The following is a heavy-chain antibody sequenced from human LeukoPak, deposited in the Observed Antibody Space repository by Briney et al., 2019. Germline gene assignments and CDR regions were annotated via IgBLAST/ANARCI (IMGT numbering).Heavy chain of an antibody. D-gene: IGHD6-13*01. V-gene: IGHV3-74*01. CDR3: ARGKQDFDN. CDR2: TNSDASST. Sequence: PGGSRRLSCAASGFTFSSYWMHWVRQAPGKGLVWVSRTNSDASSTTYADSVKGRFTISRDNAKNTLYLQMNSLRAEDTAVYYCARGKQDFDNWGQGTPVTVSS. J-gene: IGHJ4*02. CDR1: GFTFSSYW.